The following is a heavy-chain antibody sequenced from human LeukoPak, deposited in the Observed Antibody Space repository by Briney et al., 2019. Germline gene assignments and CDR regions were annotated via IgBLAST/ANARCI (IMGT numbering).Heavy chain of an antibody. CDR3: AREGVGATNDY. J-gene: IGHJ4*02. CDR2: IYYSGST. Sequence: SETLSLTCTVSGGSISSSSYYWGWIRQPPGKGLEWIGSIYYSGSTYYNPSLKSRVTISVDKSKNQFSLKLSSVTAADTAVYYCAREGVGATNDYWGQGTLVTVSS. D-gene: IGHD1-26*01. CDR1: GGSISSSSYY. V-gene: IGHV4-39*07.